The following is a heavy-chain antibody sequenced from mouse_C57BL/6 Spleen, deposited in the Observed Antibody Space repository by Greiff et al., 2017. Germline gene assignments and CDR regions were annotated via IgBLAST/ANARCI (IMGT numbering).Heavy chain of an antibody. CDR3: ASLGRGDFWYFDV. J-gene: IGHJ1*03. Sequence: QVQLKQPGAELVKPGASVKLSCKASGYTFTSYWMHWVKQRPGQGLEWIGMIHPNSGSTNYNEKFKSKATLTVDKSSSTAYMQLSSLTSEDSAVYYCASLGRGDFWYFDVWGTGTTVTVSS. CDR2: IHPNSGST. D-gene: IGHD3-3*01. CDR1: GYTFTSYW. V-gene: IGHV1-64*01.